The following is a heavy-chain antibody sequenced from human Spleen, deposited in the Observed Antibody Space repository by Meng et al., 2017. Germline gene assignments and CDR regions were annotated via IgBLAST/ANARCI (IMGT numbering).Heavy chain of an antibody. J-gene: IGHJ4*02. CDR1: GFTFTSYT. CDR3: ARDWRAIDY. CDR2: VTSSGSYT. Sequence: GESLKISCVTSGFTFTSYTMHWVRQAPGKGPEWVSSVTSSGSYTDYADSVKGRFTISRDDSKNTLFLQMNSLTADDTAVNYCARDWRAIDYWGQGTLVTVSS. V-gene: IGHV3-21*01.